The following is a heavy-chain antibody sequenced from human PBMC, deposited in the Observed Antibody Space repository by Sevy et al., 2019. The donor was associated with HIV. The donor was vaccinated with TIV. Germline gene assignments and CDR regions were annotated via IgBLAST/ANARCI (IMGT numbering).Heavy chain of an antibody. D-gene: IGHD6-19*01. CDR1: GFTVDDYA. Sequence: GGSLRLSCAASGFTVDDYAMHWVRQAPGKGLEWVSGISWNSGSIGYADSVKGRFTISRDNAKNSLYLQMNSLRAADTALYYCAKAYSSGWYGDFDYWGQGTLVTVSS. V-gene: IGHV3-9*01. J-gene: IGHJ4*02. CDR3: AKAYSSGWYGDFDY. CDR2: ISWNSGSI.